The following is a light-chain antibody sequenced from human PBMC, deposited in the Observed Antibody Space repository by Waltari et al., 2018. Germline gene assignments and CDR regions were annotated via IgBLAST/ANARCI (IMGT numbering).Light chain of an antibody. CDR3: HSRDASGVGGS. Sequence: SSELTQDPAVSVAMGQTVRIKCQGDRLRSYYASWYPQRPGQAPRLVMYDKNNRPSGVPDRFSGSSSHNTASLTITGAQAEDEASYYCHSRDASGVGGSFGGGTKLTVL. CDR1: RLRSYY. CDR2: DKN. V-gene: IGLV3-19*01. J-gene: IGLJ2*01.